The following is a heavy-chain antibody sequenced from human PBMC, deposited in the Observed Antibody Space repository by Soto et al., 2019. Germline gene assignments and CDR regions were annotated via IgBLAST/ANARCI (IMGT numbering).Heavy chain of an antibody. CDR2: ISGSGGST. J-gene: IGHJ3*02. V-gene: IGHV3-23*01. D-gene: IGHD3-22*01. Sequence: AGGSLRLSCAASGFTFSSYAMSWVRQAPGKGLEWVSAISGSGGSTYYADSVKGRFTISRDNSKNTLYLQMNSLRAEDTAVYYCAKDGPTYYYDSSGYYSDAFDIWGQGTMVT. CDR1: GFTFSSYA. CDR3: AKDGPTYYYDSSGYYSDAFDI.